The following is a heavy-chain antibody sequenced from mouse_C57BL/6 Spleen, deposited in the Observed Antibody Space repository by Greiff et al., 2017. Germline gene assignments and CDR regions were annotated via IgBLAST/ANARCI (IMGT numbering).Heavy chain of an antibody. CDR3: TLTAVVARYFDV. J-gene: IGHJ1*03. Sequence: VQLQQSGAELVRPGASVKLSCTASGFNIKDDYMHWVKQRPEQGLEWIGWIVPEHGDTEYASKFQGKATIPADTSSNTAFLQLSSVTSEDASVYYGTLTAVVARYFDVWGTGTTVTVSS. D-gene: IGHD1-1*01. V-gene: IGHV14-4*01. CDR2: IVPEHGDT. CDR1: GFNIKDDY.